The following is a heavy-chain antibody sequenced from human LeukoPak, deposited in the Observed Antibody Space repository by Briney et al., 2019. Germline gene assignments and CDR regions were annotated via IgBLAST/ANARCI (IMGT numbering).Heavy chain of an antibody. D-gene: IGHD3-16*01. J-gene: IGHJ4*02. Sequence: SETLSLTCTVSGGSISSGGYYWSWIRQHPGKGLEWIGYIYYSGSTYYNPSLKSRVTISVDTSKNQFSLKLSSVTAADTAVYYCARARRGTPFDYWGQGTLDTVSS. V-gene: IGHV4-31*03. CDR1: GGSISSGGYY. CDR2: IYYSGST. CDR3: ARARRGTPFDY.